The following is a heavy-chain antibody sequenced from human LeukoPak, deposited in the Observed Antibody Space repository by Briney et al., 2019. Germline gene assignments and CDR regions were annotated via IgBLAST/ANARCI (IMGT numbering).Heavy chain of an antibody. V-gene: IGHV1-46*01. D-gene: IGHD1-26*01. CDR2: INPSGGST. Sequence: ASVKVSCKASGHTFTSNYMHWMRQAPGQGLEWMGIINPSGGSTSYAQKFQGRVTMTRDTSTSTVYMELSSLRSEDTAVYYCARPPDSGRYAYYFDYWGQGTLVIVSS. CDR1: GHTFTSNY. CDR3: ARPPDSGRYAYYFDY. J-gene: IGHJ4*02.